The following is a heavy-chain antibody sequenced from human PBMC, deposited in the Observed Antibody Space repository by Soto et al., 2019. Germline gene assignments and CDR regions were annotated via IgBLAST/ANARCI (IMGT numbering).Heavy chain of an antibody. D-gene: IGHD4-17*01. CDR3: ARQEYSDYSPNYFDY. J-gene: IGHJ4*02. CDR2: VHYSGST. Sequence: QLQESGPGLVKPSETLSLTCTVSGGSISTNSCYWSWIRQPPGKGLEWIGSVHYSGSTYYKSSLKSRLTISVDTSKSQFSLNLKYVTAADTAVYYCARQEYSDYSPNYFDYWGQGILVTVSS. V-gene: IGHV4-39*01. CDR1: GGSISTNSCY.